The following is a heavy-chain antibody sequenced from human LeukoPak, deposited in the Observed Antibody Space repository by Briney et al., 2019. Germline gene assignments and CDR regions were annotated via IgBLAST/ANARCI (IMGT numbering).Heavy chain of an antibody. CDR2: IYSSGST. V-gene: IGHV4-61*02. CDR3: ARATGRGGSGYYYDY. CDR1: GGSINSGTYY. Sequence: SETLSLTCTVSGGSINSGTYYWSWIRQPAGKALEWIGRIYSSGSTNYNPSLKSRATISVDTSKNQFSLILTSVTAADTAVYYCARATGRGGSGYYYDYWGQGTLVTVSS. J-gene: IGHJ4*02. D-gene: IGHD3-22*01.